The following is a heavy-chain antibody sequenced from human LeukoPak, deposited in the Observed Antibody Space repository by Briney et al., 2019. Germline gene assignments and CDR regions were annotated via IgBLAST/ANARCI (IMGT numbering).Heavy chain of an antibody. Sequence: SVKVSCKASGGTFSSYAISWVRQAPGQGLEWMGGIIPIFGTANYAQKFQGRVTITTDESTSTAYKELSSLRSEDTAVYYCARAKGAGITIFNYYYYYYMDVWGKGTTVTVSS. V-gene: IGHV1-69*05. CDR2: IIPIFGTA. CDR3: ARAKGAGITIFNYYYYYYMDV. CDR1: GGTFSSYA. D-gene: IGHD3-3*01. J-gene: IGHJ6*03.